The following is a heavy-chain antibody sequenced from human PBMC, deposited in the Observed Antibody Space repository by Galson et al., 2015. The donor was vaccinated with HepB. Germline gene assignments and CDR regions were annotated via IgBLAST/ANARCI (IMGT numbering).Heavy chain of an antibody. CDR3: AKVAIFGVVRAYFDY. CDR1: GFTFSSYA. J-gene: IGHJ4*02. D-gene: IGHD3-3*02. Sequence: SLRLSCAASGFTFSSYAMSWVRQAPGKGLEWVSGISGSGGTTYYADSVKGRFTISRDNSKNTLYLQMNSLRAEDTAIYFCAKVAIFGVVRAYFDYWGQGTLVTVSS. CDR2: ISGSGGTT. V-gene: IGHV3-23*01.